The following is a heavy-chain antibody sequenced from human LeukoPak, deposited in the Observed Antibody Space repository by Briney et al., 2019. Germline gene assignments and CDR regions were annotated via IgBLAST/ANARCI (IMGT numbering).Heavy chain of an antibody. J-gene: IGHJ4*02. D-gene: IGHD3-22*01. CDR1: GYTFTSYY. CDR3: ASPSVDSSGSGDYYFDY. V-gene: IGHV1-46*01. CDR2: INPSGGST. Sequence: GASVRVSCKASGYTFTSYYMHWVRQAPGQGLEWMGIINPSGGSTNYAQKFQGRVTMTRDTSTSTVYMELSSLRSEDTAVYYCASPSVDSSGSGDYYFDYWGQGTLVTVSS.